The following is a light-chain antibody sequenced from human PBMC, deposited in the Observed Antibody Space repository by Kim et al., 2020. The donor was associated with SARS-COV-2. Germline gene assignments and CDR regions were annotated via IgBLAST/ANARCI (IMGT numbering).Light chain of an antibody. V-gene: IGLV2-14*01. Sequence: QSALTQPASVSGSPGQSITISCTGTSSDVGGYNYVSWYQQHPAKAPKLMIYDVSKRPSGVSNRFSGSKSGNTASLTISGLQAEDEADYYCSSYTSSSTYWVFGGGTQLTVL. J-gene: IGLJ3*02. CDR1: SSDVGGYNY. CDR2: DVS. CDR3: SSYTSSSTYWV.